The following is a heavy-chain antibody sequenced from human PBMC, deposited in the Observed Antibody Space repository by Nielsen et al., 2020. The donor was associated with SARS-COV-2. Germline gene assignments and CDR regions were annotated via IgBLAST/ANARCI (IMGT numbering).Heavy chain of an antibody. CDR1: GGSISSSNW. CDR3: TVVCYLFWKLYYFDY. J-gene: IGHJ4*02. CDR2: IYHSGST. D-gene: IGHD2-8*01. V-gene: IGHV4-4*02. Sequence: SETLSLTCAVSGGSISSSNWWSWVRQPPGKGLEWIGEIYHSGSTYYNPSLKSRVTISVDTSKNQFSLNLSSVTAADTAVYYCTVVCYLFWKLYYFDYWGQGTLVTVSS.